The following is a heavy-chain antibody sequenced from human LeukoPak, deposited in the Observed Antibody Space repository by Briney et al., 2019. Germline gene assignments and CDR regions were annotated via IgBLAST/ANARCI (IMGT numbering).Heavy chain of an antibody. Sequence: ASVKVSCKASGYTFTGYYMHWVRQAPGQGPEWMGWINPNSGGTNYAQKFQGRVTMTRDTSISTAYMELSRLRSDDTAVYYCARKSEYDFWSGYYSSGFDYWGQGTLVTVSS. J-gene: IGHJ4*02. CDR2: INPNSGGT. D-gene: IGHD3-3*01. CDR1: GYTFTGYY. CDR3: ARKSEYDFWSGYYSSGFDY. V-gene: IGHV1-2*02.